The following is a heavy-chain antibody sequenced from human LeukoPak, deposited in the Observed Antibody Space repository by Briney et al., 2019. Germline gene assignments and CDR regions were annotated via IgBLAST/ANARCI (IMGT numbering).Heavy chain of an antibody. CDR1: GFIFSNSW. CDR2: MNSDGSTI. Sequence: GGSLRLSCAASGFIFSNSWVHWIRQAPGRGLVWVSRMNSDGSTINYGDSVKGRFTTSRDNGKSTLYLQMNSLRAEDAAVYYCARGGNYYLDYWGQGTLVTVSS. J-gene: IGHJ4*02. D-gene: IGHD1-1*01. V-gene: IGHV3-74*01. CDR3: ARGGNYYLDY.